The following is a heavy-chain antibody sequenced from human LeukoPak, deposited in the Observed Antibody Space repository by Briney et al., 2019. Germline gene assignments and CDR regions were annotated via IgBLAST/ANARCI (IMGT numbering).Heavy chain of an antibody. CDR3: ARFVPYFDY. Sequence: GGSLRLSCTASGFTSGDYAVSWVRQAPGKGLEWGGFIRSKAYGGTTEYAASVKGRFTISSDDSKSIAYLQLNSLKTEDTAVYCYARFVPYFDYWGQGTLVTVSS. D-gene: IGHD3-10*01. V-gene: IGHV3-49*04. CDR2: IRSKAYGGTT. J-gene: IGHJ4*02. CDR1: GFTSGDYA.